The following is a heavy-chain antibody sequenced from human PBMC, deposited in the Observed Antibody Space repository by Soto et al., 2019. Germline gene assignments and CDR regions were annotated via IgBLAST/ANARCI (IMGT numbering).Heavy chain of an antibody. V-gene: IGHV3-30*18. CDR1: GFTFSTYG. D-gene: IGHD6-19*01. CDR3: AKGSSSGWYSLFDP. Sequence: GGSLRLSCAASGFTFSTYGMHWVRQAPGKGLEWVAVISYDGTDKYYADSVQGRFTISRDNSKNSLYLQMYSLRPEDTAIYYCAKGSSSGWYSLFDPWGQGT. CDR2: ISYDGTDK. J-gene: IGHJ5*02.